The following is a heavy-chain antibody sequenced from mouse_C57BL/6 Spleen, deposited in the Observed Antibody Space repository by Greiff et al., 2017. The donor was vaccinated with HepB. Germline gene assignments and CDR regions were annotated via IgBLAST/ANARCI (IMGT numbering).Heavy chain of an antibody. V-gene: IGHV1-53*01. J-gene: IGHJ1*03. CDR1: GYTFTSYW. CDR3: ARITTVVATYWYFDV. CDR2: INPSNGGT. Sequence: QVQLQQPGTELVKPGASVKLSCKASGYTFTSYWMHWVKQRPGQGLEWIGNINPSNGGTNYNEKFKSKATLTVDKSSSTAYMQLSSLTSEDSAVYDCARITTVVATYWYFDVWGTGTTVTVSS. D-gene: IGHD1-1*01.